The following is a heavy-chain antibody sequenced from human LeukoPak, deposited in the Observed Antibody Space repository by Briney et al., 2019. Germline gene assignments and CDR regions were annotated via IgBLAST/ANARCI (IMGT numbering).Heavy chain of an antibody. J-gene: IGHJ6*03. D-gene: IGHD6-19*01. Sequence: NPSETLSLTCAVYGGSFSGYYWSWIRQPPGKGLEWIGEINHSGSTNYNPSLKSRVTISVDTSKNQFSLKLSSMTAADTAVYYCARVGWGYYYYYYMDVWGKGTTVTVSS. CDR3: ARVGWGYYYYYYMDV. V-gene: IGHV4-34*01. CDR1: GGSFSGYY. CDR2: INHSGST.